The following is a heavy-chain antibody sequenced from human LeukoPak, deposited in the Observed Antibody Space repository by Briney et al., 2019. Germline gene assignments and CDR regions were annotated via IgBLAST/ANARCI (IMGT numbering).Heavy chain of an antibody. J-gene: IGHJ4*02. V-gene: IGHV1-69*13. CDR3: ARDQYYYDSSGYRFDY. D-gene: IGHD3-22*01. CDR2: IIPIFGTA. CDR1: GGTFSSYA. Sequence: EASVKVSCKASGGTFSSYAISWVRQAPGQGLEWMGGIIPIFGTANYAQKFQGRVTITADESTSTAYMELSSLRSEDTAVYYCARDQYYYDSSGYRFDYWGQGTLVTVSS.